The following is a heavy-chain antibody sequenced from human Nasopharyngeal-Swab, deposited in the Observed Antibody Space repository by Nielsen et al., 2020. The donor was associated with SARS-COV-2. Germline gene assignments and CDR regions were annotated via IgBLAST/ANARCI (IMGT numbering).Heavy chain of an antibody. CDR2: IKSKTDGGTT. CDR3: TTEYRQLERLGDY. D-gene: IGHD1-1*01. J-gene: IGHJ4*02. V-gene: IGHV3-15*01. Sequence: WIRQPPGKGLEWVGCIKSKTDGGTTDYAAPVKGRFTIPRDDSKNTLYLQMNSLKTEDTAVYYCTTEYRQLERLGDYWGQGTLVTVSS.